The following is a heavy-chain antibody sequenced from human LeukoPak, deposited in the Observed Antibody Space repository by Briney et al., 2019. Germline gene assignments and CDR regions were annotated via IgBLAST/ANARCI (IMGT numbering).Heavy chain of an antibody. CDR2: ISYAGSNK. CDR3: ARAVTGDYDAFDI. CDR1: GFTFSSYA. Sequence: GRSLRLSCAGSGFTFSSYAMYWVRQAPGKGLEWVAVISYAGSNKYYADSVKGRFTISRDNSKNTLYLQMNSLRAEDTAVYYCARAVTGDYDAFDIWGQGTMVTVSS. J-gene: IGHJ3*02. D-gene: IGHD4-17*01. V-gene: IGHV3-30-3*01.